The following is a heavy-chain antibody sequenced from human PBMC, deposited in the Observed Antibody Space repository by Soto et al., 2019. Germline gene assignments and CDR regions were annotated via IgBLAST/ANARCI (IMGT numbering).Heavy chain of an antibody. J-gene: IGHJ4*02. CDR3: ASEPIYYNDGSCYYPRGY. CDR1: GYTFTTNG. D-gene: IGHD3-22*01. V-gene: IGHV1-18*04. Sequence: QVQLVQSGAEVKKPGASVKVSCKASGYTFTTNGFSWVRQAPGQGLECVGWISAYNGNTHYSQKFQGRVTMTTDTSTSTAYMELRSLTSGDTAVYYCASEPIYYNDGSCYYPRGYWGQGTLVTVSS. CDR2: ISAYNGNT.